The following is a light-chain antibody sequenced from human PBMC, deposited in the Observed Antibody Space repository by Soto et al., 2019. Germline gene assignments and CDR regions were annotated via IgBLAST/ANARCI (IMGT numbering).Light chain of an antibody. CDR3: AAWDDSLNGHV. Sequence: QSVLTQPPSASRTPGQRVTISCSGSSSNIGSNTVNWYQQLPGTAPKLLIYSNNQRPSGVPDRFSGSKSGTSASLAISGLPSEDDADYYCAAWDDSLNGHVFGTGTKVTVL. V-gene: IGLV1-44*01. CDR2: SNN. CDR1: SSNIGSNT. J-gene: IGLJ1*01.